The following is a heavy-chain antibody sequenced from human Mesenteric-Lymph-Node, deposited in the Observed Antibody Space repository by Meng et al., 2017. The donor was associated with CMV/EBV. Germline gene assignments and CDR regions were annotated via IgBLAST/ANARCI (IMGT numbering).Heavy chain of an antibody. CDR2: IYGNGDK. CDR3: GHLDGTTWYYYDY. D-gene: IGHD5-24*01. CDR1: GFSFTTSGVA. V-gene: IGHV2-5*01. J-gene: IGHJ4*02. Sequence: SGPTLVKPTQTLTLTCTFPGFSFTTSGVAVGWIRQPAGKALEWLAHIYGNGDKFHSTSLKSRLIITKDTSKNQVVLTMTNVDPVDTATYYCGHLDGTTWYYYDYWGQGTLVTVSS.